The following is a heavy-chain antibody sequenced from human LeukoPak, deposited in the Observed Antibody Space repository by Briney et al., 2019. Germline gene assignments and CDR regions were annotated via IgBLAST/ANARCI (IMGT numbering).Heavy chain of an antibody. D-gene: IGHD5-12*01. CDR1: GFTFSSYG. V-gene: IGHV3-23*01. J-gene: IGHJ4*02. CDR3: AKEGEPSGYDTYYFDY. CDR2: ISGSGGST. Sequence: RPGGSLRLSCAASGFTFSSYGMSWVRQAPGKGLEWVSAISGSGGSTYYADSVKGRFTISRDNSKNTLYLQMNSLRAEDTAVYYCAKEGEPSGYDTYYFDYWGQGTLVTVSS.